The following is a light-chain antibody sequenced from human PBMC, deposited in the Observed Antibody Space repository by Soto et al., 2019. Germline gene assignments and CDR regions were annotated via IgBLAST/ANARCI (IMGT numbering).Light chain of an antibody. Sequence: DIQLTQSPSFLSASVGDRVTITCRASQGISSSLAWYQQKPGKAPKLLIYAASTLQSGVPSRFSGSGSGTEFTLTISSLQPEDFGTYYCQQFNSYPITCCQGTRLEIK. CDR1: QGISSS. CDR3: QQFNSYPIT. CDR2: AAS. V-gene: IGKV1-9*01. J-gene: IGKJ5*01.